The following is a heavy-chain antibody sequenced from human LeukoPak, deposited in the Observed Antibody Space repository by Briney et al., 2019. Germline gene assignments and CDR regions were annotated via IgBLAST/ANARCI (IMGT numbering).Heavy chain of an antibody. CDR3: ARVIGGDYHFDS. CDR2: IYSGGST. V-gene: IGHV3-66*01. D-gene: IGHD2-21*02. CDR1: GFTVSSNY. Sequence: GGSLRLSCAASGFTVSSNYMSWVRQAPGKGLEWVSVIYSGGSTYYADSVKGRFTISRDNAENTVYLQMSSLRAEDTAVYYCARVIGGDYHFDSWGQGVLVIVSS. J-gene: IGHJ4*02.